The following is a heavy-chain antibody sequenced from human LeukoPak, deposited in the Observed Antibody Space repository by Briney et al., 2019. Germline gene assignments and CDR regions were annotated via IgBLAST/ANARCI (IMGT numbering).Heavy chain of an antibody. CDR3: ARGTNGYDILTGYYAGLPDY. V-gene: IGHV4-59*01. D-gene: IGHD3-9*01. Sequence: SEPCPSPALSLVAPSVVTTGAGSGSPQGRDWSGLGIYITVAPTTPPSLKSRVTISVDTSKNQFSLKLSSVTAADTAVYYCARGTNGYDILTGYYAGLPDYWGQGTLVTVSS. CDR2: YITVAP. CDR1: VAPSVVTT. J-gene: IGHJ4*02.